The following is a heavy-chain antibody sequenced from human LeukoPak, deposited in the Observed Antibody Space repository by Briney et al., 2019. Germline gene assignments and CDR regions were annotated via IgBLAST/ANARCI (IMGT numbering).Heavy chain of an antibody. CDR3: ARAPYYDFWSGYPRFDP. CDR2: IKQEGREK. D-gene: IGHD3-3*01. J-gene: IGHJ5*02. Sequence: GGSLRLSCAASGFTFSSYWMSWVRHAPGKGLEWVANIKQEGREKYYVDSVKGRFTISRDNAKNSLYLQMNSLRAEDTAVYYCARAPYYDFWSGYPRFDPWGQGTLVTVSS. V-gene: IGHV3-7*01. CDR1: GFTFSSYW.